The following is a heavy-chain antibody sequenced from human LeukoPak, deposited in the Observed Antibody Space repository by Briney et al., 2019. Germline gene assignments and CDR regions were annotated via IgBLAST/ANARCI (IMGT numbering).Heavy chain of an antibody. Sequence: SVKVSCKASGGTFSSYAISWVRQAPGQGLEWMGGIIPIFGTANYAQKFQGRVAITADESTSTAYTELSSLRSEDTAVYYCARFQNYDFWSGYPTDYWGQGTLVTVSS. J-gene: IGHJ4*02. V-gene: IGHV1-69*13. CDR1: GGTFSSYA. CDR2: IIPIFGTA. CDR3: ARFQNYDFWSGYPTDY. D-gene: IGHD3-3*01.